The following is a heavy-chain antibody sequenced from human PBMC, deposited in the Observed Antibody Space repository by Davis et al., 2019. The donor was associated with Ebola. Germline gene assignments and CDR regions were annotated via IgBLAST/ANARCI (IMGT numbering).Heavy chain of an antibody. J-gene: IGHJ4*02. Sequence: GESLKISCAASGFTFSSYWMHWVRQAPGKGLVWVSRINSDGSSTSYADSVKGRFTISRDNAKNTLYLQMNSLRAEDTAVYYCARDLTGRLGAIWGQGTLVTVSS. CDR3: ARDLTGRLGAI. CDR2: INSDGSST. V-gene: IGHV3-74*01. CDR1: GFTFSSYW. D-gene: IGHD3-10*01.